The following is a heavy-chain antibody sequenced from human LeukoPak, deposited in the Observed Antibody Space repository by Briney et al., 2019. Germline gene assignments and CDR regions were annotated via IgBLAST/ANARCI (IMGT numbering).Heavy chain of an antibody. CDR2: ISWNSGSI. CDR3: AKVGSQGDYGMDV. V-gene: IGHV3-9*01. Sequence: PGRSLRLSCAASGFTFDVYAMHWVRQAPGKGLEWVSGISWNSGSIGYADTVKGRFTISRDNAKNSLYLQMNSLRAEDTALYYCAKVGSQGDYGMDVWGQGTTVTVSS. CDR1: GFTFDVYA. J-gene: IGHJ6*02. D-gene: IGHD3-16*01.